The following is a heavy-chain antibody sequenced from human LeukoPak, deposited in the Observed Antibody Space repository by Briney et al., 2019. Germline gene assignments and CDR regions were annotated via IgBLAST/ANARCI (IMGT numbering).Heavy chain of an antibody. CDR2: IYYSGST. J-gene: IGHJ6*03. CDR3: ARGYYYCMDV. V-gene: IGHV4-39*01. CDR1: GGSISSSSYY. Sequence: SETLSLTCTVSGGSISSSSYYWGWIRQPPGKGLEWIGSIYYSGSTYYNPSLKSRVTISVDTSKNQFSLKLSSVTAADTAVYYCARGYYYCMDVWGKGTTVTVSS.